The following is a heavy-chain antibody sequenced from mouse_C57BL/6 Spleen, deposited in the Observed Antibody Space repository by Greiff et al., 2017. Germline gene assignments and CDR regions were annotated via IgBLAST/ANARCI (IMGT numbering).Heavy chain of an antibody. CDR1: GFTFSSYG. D-gene: IGHD4-1*01. Sequence: EVQRVESGGDLVKPGGSLKLSCAASGFTFSSYGMSWVRQTPDKRLEWVATISSGGSYTYYPDSVKGRFTISRDNAKNTLYLQMSSLKSEDTAMYYCARHRAGTGFDYWGQGTTLTVSS. V-gene: IGHV5-6*01. CDR2: ISSGGSYT. J-gene: IGHJ2*01. CDR3: ARHRAGTGFDY.